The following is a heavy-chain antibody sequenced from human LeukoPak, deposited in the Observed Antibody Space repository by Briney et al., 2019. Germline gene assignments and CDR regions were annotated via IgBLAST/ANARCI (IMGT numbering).Heavy chain of an antibody. CDR2: IYYSGST. Sequence: SETLSLTCTVSGGSISSSSYYWGWIRQPPGKGLEWIGSIYYSGSTNYNPSLKSRVTISVDTSKNQFSLKLSSVTAADTAVYYCARGSRIAAAENWFDPWGQGTLVTVSS. J-gene: IGHJ5*02. CDR3: ARGSRIAAAENWFDP. V-gene: IGHV4-39*07. D-gene: IGHD6-13*01. CDR1: GGSISSSSYY.